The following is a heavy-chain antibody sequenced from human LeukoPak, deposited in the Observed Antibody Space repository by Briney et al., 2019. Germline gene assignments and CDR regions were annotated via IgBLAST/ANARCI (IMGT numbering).Heavy chain of an antibody. CDR3: AKDSGGTYFYYYYYMDV. D-gene: IGHD1-26*01. J-gene: IGHJ6*03. CDR1: GFTFSTYA. V-gene: IGHV3-23*01. CDR2: ISAGGATI. Sequence: GGSLRLSCAASGFTFSTYAMSWVRQAPGKRLEWVSAISAGGATIYYADSVKGRFTVSRDNSKNTLYLHMNSLRAEDTAVYYCAKDSGGTYFYYYYYMDVWGKGTSVPVSS.